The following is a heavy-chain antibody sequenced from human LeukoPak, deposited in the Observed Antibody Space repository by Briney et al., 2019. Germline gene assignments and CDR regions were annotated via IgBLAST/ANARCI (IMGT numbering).Heavy chain of an antibody. CDR3: ARDLRGSSSYHYYYYMDV. J-gene: IGHJ6*03. CDR2: IYSGGST. CDR1: GFTVSSNY. D-gene: IGHD6-6*01. Sequence: PGGSLRLSCAASGFTVSSNYMSWVRQAPGKGLEWVSVIYSGGSTYYADSVKGRFTISRENSKNTLYLQMNSLRAEDTAVYYCARDLRGSSSYHYYYYMDVWGKGTTVTVSS. V-gene: IGHV3-53*01.